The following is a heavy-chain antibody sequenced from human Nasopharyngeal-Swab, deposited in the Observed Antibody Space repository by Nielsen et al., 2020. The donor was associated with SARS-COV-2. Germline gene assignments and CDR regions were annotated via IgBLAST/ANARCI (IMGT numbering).Heavy chain of an antibody. J-gene: IGHJ4*02. V-gene: IGHV1-46*01. CDR3: ARVKDSGDSPDY. CDR1: GYTFTNYY. CDR2: INPSGGST. Sequence: ASVKVSCKASGYTFTNYYIHWMRQAPGQGLEWTGIINPSGGSTNYAQKFQGRVTMTRDTSTSTVYMELSSLRSEDTALYYCARVKDSGDSPDYWGQGTLVTVSS. D-gene: IGHD4-17*01.